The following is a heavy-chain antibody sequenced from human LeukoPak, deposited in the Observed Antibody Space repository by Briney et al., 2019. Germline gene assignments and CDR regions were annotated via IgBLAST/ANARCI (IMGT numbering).Heavy chain of an antibody. CDR1: GGSFSGYH. CDR2: INHSGST. J-gene: IGHJ4*02. Sequence: SETLSLTCAVYGGSFSGYHWSWIRQPPGKGLEWIGEINHSGSTNYNPSLKSRVTISVDTSKNQFSLKLSSVTAADTAVYYCARVVVVVPPFGFDYWGQGTLVTVSS. V-gene: IGHV4-34*01. CDR3: ARVVVVVPPFGFDY. D-gene: IGHD2-2*01.